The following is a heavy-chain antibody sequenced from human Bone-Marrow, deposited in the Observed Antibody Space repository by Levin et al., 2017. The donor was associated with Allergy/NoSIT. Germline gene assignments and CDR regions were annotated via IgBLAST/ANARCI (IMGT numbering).Heavy chain of an antibody. CDR2: IYYSGST. Sequence: SETLSLTCTVSGGSISSYYWSWIRQPPGKGLEWIGYIYYSGSTNYNPSLKSRVTISVDTSKNQFSLKLSSVTAADTAVYYCARVRSNYYGSGSYYTETFDYWGQGTLVTVSS. D-gene: IGHD3-10*01. CDR3: ARVRSNYYGSGSYYTETFDY. J-gene: IGHJ4*02. CDR1: GGSISSYY. V-gene: IGHV4-59*01.